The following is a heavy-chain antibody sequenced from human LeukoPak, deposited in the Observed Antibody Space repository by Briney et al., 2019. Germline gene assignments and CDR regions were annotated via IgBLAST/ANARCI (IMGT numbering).Heavy chain of an antibody. D-gene: IGHD3-3*01. Sequence: GASVKVSCKASGYTFTGYYMHWVRQAPGQGLEWMGWINPNSGGTNYAQKFQGRVTMTRDTSISTAYMELSRLRSDDTAVYYCAREGHDFWSGYKSGWFDPWGQGTLVTVSS. J-gene: IGHJ5*02. V-gene: IGHV1-2*02. CDR1: GYTFTGYY. CDR3: AREGHDFWSGYKSGWFDP. CDR2: INPNSGGT.